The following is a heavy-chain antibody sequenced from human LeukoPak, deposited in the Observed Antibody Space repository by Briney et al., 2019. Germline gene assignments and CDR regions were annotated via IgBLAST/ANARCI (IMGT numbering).Heavy chain of an antibody. CDR3: ARMTGILTGYYPDAFDI. Sequence: PSETLSLTCTVSGGSISSYYWSWIRQPPGKELEWIGYIYYSGSTNYNPSLKSRVTISVDTSKNQFSLKLSSVTAADTAVYYCARMTGILTGYYPDAFDIWGQGTMVTVSS. CDR1: GGSISSYY. J-gene: IGHJ3*02. D-gene: IGHD3-9*01. CDR2: IYYSGST. V-gene: IGHV4-59*01.